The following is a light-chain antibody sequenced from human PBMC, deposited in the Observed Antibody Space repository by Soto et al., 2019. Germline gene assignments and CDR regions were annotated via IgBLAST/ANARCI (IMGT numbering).Light chain of an antibody. V-gene: IGLV2-14*01. CDR1: SSDVGRYNY. Sequence: QSALTQPASVSGSPGQSITISCTGTSSDVGRYNYVSWYQQHPGKAPKLMIYEVSNRPSGVSNRFSGSKSGNTASLTISGLQAEDEADYYCSSFTTISTLVFGTGTEVTVL. J-gene: IGLJ1*01. CDR3: SSFTTISTLV. CDR2: EVS.